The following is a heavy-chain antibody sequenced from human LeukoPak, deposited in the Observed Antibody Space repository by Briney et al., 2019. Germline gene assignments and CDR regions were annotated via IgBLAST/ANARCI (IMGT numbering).Heavy chain of an antibody. CDR2: IKQDGSDK. V-gene: IGHV3-7*05. CDR3: ARDGPYSSPED. Sequence: SGGSLRLSCAASGFTFSTYWMHWVRQAPGKGLEWVANIKQDGSDKDYVDSVKGRFTISRDNAKNSLYLQMNSLRAEDTAVYYCARDGPYSSPEDWGQGTLVTVSS. J-gene: IGHJ4*02. D-gene: IGHD6-19*01. CDR1: GFTFSTYW.